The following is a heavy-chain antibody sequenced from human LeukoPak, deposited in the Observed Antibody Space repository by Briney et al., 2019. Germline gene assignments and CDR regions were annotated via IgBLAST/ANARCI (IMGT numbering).Heavy chain of an antibody. CDR2: INPSGGST. CDR1: GYTFTSYY. J-gene: IGHJ6*02. V-gene: IGHV1-46*01. CDR3: ARWLDREVRLTSVYSSSWYRYYYYYGMDV. D-gene: IGHD6-13*01. Sequence: GASVKVSCKASGYTFTSYYMHWVRQAPGQGLEWMGIINPSGGSTSYAQKFQGRVTMTRDTSTSTVYMELSSLRSEDTAVYYCARWLDREVRLTSVYSSSWYRYYYYYGMDVWGQGTTVTVSS.